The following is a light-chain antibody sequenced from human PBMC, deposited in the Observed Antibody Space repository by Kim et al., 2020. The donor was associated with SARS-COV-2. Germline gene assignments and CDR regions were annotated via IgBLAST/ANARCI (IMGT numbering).Light chain of an antibody. Sequence: SQGERDTLSCRASQSVSSSYLAWYQQKPGQAPRLLIYGASSRATGIPDRFSGSGSGTDFTLTISRLEPEDFAVYYCQQYGSSAPLTFGGGTKLEI. CDR1: QSVSSSY. J-gene: IGKJ4*01. CDR2: GAS. CDR3: QQYGSSAPLT. V-gene: IGKV3-20*01.